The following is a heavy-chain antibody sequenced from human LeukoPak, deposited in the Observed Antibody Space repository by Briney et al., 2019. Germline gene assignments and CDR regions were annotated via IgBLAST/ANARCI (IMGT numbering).Heavy chain of an antibody. V-gene: IGHV3-11*01. J-gene: IGHJ4*02. CDR2: ISSSGSTI. CDR3: ARVRVGAYFDY. D-gene: IGHD1-26*01. CDR1: GFTFSNAW. Sequence: GGSLRLSCAASGFTFSNAWMSWVRQAPGKGLEWVSYISSSGSTIYYADSVKGRFTISRDNAKNSLYLQMNSLRAEDTAVYYCARVRVGAYFDYWGQGTLVTVSS.